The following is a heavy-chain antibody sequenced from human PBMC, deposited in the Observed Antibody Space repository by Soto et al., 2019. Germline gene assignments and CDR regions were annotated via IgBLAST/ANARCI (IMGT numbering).Heavy chain of an antibody. CDR1: GYTFTSYG. CDR2: ISAYNGNT. Sequence: ASVKVSCKASGYTFTSYGISWVRQAPGQGLEWMGWISAYNGNTNYAQKLQGRVTMTTDTSTSTAYMELRSLRSDDTAVYYCASGRAVAATEDYYYYGMDVWGQGTTVTVSS. V-gene: IGHV1-18*01. D-gene: IGHD6-19*01. CDR3: ASGRAVAATEDYYYYGMDV. J-gene: IGHJ6*02.